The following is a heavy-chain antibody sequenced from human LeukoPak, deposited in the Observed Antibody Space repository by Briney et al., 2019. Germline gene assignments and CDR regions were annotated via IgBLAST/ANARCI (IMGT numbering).Heavy chain of an antibody. CDR3: ARLGSGYGGFDY. Sequence: SETLSLTCTVSGGSISSYYWSWIRQPPGKGLEWIGYIYYSGSTNYNPSLKSRVTISVDTSKNQFSLKLSSVTAADTAVYYCARLGSGYGGFDYWGQGTLVTVSS. D-gene: IGHD3-10*01. J-gene: IGHJ4*02. CDR1: GGSISSYY. V-gene: IGHV4-59*08. CDR2: IYYSGST.